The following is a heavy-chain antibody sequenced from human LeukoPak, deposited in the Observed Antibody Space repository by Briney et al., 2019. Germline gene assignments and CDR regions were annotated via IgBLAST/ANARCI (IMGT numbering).Heavy chain of an antibody. CDR2: ISGDGSTT. CDR1: GFAFSSYW. Sequence: GGSLRLSCATSGFAFSSYWMLWVRQVPGKGLVWVSRISGDGSTTTYADSVKGRFTISRDNTNNILYLQMNSLRAEDTAIYYCARSQFDYWGQGILVTITS. V-gene: IGHV3-74*01. J-gene: IGHJ4*02. CDR3: ARSQFDY.